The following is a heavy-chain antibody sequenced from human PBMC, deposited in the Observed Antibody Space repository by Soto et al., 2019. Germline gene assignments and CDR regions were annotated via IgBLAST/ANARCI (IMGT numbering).Heavy chain of an antibody. V-gene: IGHV1-2*02. D-gene: IGHD3-22*01. CDR3: ARVGYYDSSGPFDY. CDR2: INPNSGGT. Sequence: ASVKVSCKASGYTFTGYYMHWVRQAPGQGLEWMGWINPNSGGTNYAQKFQGRVTISRDNSKNTLYLQMNSLRAEDTAVYYCARVGYYDSSGPFDYWGQGTLVTVPQ. CDR1: GYTFTGYY. J-gene: IGHJ4*02.